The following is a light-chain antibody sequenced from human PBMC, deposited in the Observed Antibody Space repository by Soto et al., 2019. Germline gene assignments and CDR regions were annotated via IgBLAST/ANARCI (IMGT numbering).Light chain of an antibody. CDR2: GAS. J-gene: IGKJ1*01. V-gene: IGKV3-15*01. Sequence: EVVMTQSPAILSVSPREIATLSFRASQSVGINVAWYQQKAGQAPRLLIYGASTRATGSPDRFSASGSATEFTLTISSLQSEDFAVYYCQQYNDWPRTFGQGTKVDIK. CDR1: QSVGIN. CDR3: QQYNDWPRT.